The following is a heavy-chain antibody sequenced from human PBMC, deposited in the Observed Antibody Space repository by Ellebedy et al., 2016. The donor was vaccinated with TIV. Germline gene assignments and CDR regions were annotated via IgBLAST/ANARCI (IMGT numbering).Heavy chain of an antibody. CDR1: GFTFSNFA. CDR2: IQYHGTDT. J-gene: IGHJ4*02. CDR3: AKDPRRRYVVRGTSYYFDF. Sequence: PGGSLRLSCAASGFTFSNFAIHWVRQAPGKGLEWVSFIQYHGTDTYFADSVKGRFTISRDNSKNKLYLHMNSLRAVDTAVYYCAKDPRRRYVVRGTSYYFDFWGQGTLVTVSS. V-gene: IGHV3-30*02. D-gene: IGHD1-14*01.